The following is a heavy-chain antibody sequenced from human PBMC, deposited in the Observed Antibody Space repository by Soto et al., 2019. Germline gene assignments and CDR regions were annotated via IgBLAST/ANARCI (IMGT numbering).Heavy chain of an antibody. CDR1: GFTFSSYE. CDR3: AREIQGGYFDY. J-gene: IGHJ4*02. V-gene: IGHV3-48*03. Sequence: GGSLRLSCAASGFTFSSYEMNWVRQAPGKGLEWVSYISSSGSTTYYADSVKGRFTISRDNAKNSLYLQMNSLRAEDTAVYYCAREIQGGYFDYWGQGTLVTVSS. D-gene: IGHD3-22*01. CDR2: ISSSGSTT.